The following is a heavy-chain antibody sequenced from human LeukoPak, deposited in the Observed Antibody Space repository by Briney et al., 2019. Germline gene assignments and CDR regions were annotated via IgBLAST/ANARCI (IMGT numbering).Heavy chain of an antibody. J-gene: IGHJ3*02. CDR1: GGSISSYY. D-gene: IGHD6-13*01. V-gene: IGHV4-4*09. Sequence: PSETLSLTCTVSGGSISSYYWSWIRQPPGKGLEWIGYIYTSGSTNYNPSLKSRVTISVDTSKNQFSLKLSSVTAADTAVYYCARFRATTYSSSLDAFDIWGQGTMDTVSS. CDR3: ARFRATTYSSSLDAFDI. CDR2: IYTSGST.